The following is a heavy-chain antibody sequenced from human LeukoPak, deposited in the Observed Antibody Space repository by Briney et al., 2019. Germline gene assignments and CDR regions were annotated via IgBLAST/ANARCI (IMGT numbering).Heavy chain of an antibody. CDR3: ATYRVLHPNSLAN. Sequence: GGSLRLSCAASEFTFSTYWMTWVRQAPGKRLEWVANINQDGSEKNYVDSVKGRFTVSRDNAKNSLFLQMNSLRAEDTAVFYVATYRVLHPNSLANWGGGTLVTVSS. CDR1: EFTFSTYW. J-gene: IGHJ4*02. D-gene: IGHD2-8*02. CDR2: INQDGSEK. V-gene: IGHV3-7*01.